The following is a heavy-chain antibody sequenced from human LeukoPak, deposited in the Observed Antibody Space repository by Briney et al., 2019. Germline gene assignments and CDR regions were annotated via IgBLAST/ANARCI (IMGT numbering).Heavy chain of an antibody. Sequence: ASVRVSCKSSGYPFTTYDINWVRKATGQGLEWMGWMNPSSGYTGYSQKFQGRVTMTRNTSITTAYMELSSLRSEDTAVYYCARISDHNWYFDLWGRGTLVTVSS. V-gene: IGHV1-8*01. CDR1: GYPFTTYD. CDR2: MNPSSGYT. CDR3: ARISDHNWYFDL. J-gene: IGHJ2*01. D-gene: IGHD1-14*01.